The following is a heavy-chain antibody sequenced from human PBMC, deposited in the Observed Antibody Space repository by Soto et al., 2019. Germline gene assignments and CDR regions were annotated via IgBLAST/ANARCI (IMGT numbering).Heavy chain of an antibody. J-gene: IGHJ5*02. CDR2: VYHTGDT. V-gene: IGHV4-4*02. D-gene: IGHD2-21*02. CDR1: GGTVASSHW. CDR3: AREIVTAGGNNYFDP. Sequence: SETLSRTSGVSGGTVASSHWWSWVRQSPGGGLEWIGNVYHTGDTNFNPSLQSRVTISVDKSNNQFSLRLNSLTAADTAVYFCAREIVTAGGNNYFDPWGPGTLVTVSS.